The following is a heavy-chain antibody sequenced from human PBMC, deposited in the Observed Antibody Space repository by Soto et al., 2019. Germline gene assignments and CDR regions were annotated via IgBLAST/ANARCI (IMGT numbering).Heavy chain of an antibody. J-gene: IGHJ6*02. Sequence: QVQRVQSGAEVKKPGSSVKVSCKASGGTFSRYAISWVRQAPGQGLEWMGGIIPIFGTANYAQKFQGRVTITADESTSTAYMELSSLRSEDTAVYYCARQGAALRDYYYGMDVWGQGTTVTVSS. CDR1: GGTFSRYA. D-gene: IGHD6-25*01. CDR2: IIPIFGTA. V-gene: IGHV1-69*12. CDR3: ARQGAALRDYYYGMDV.